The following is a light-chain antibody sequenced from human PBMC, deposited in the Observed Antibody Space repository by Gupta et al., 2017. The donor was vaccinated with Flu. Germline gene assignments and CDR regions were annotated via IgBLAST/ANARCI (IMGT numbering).Light chain of an antibody. Sequence: QSALTQPASVSGSPGQSITISCSGTSSDVGRSDSVSWYQQHPDKAPKLIICDVTNRPSGVSSRFSGSKSGNTASLTISGLQAEDETDYDCSSYTSGSTFYVFGTGTKVTVL. CDR3: SSYTSGSTFYV. J-gene: IGLJ1*01. CDR2: DVT. CDR1: SSDVGRSDS. V-gene: IGLV2-14*01.